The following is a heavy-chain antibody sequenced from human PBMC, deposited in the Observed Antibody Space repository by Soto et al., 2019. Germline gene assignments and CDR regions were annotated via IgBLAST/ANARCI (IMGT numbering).Heavy chain of an antibody. CDR1: GYTFTSYD. D-gene: IGHD1-7*01. J-gene: IGHJ6*03. CDR2: MNPNSGNT. CDR3: AVAGITGTTWPFYYYMDV. Sequence: ASVKVSCKASGYTFTSYDINWVRQATGQGLEWMGWMNPNSGNTGYAQKFQGRVTMTRNTSISTAYMELSSLRSEDTAVYYCAVAGITGTTWPFYYYMDVWGKGTTVTVSS. V-gene: IGHV1-8*01.